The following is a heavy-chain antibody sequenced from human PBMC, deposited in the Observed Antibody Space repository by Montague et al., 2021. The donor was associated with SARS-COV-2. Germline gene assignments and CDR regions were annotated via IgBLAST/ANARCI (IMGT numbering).Heavy chain of an antibody. CDR2: VYHSGNT. Sequence: SETLSLTCTVSGDSISTYWWSWVRQSPGKGLEWIGHVYHSGNTNYNPSLRSRVTISVDTSKNQFSLKLNSVTAADTAIYYCARDTFYYDSESFDDWFGPWGQGTLVTVSS. V-gene: IGHV4-59*01. CDR1: GDSISTYW. J-gene: IGHJ5*02. D-gene: IGHD3-10*01. CDR3: ARDTFYYDSESFDDWFGP.